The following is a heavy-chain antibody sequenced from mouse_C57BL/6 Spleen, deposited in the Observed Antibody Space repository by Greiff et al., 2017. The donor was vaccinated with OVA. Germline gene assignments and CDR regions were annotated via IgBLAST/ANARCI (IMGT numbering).Heavy chain of an antibody. Sequence: VQLQQPGAELVKPGASVKVSCKASGYTFTSYWMHWVKQRPGQGLEWIGRIHPSDSDTNYNQKFKGKATLTVDKSSSTAYMQLSSLTSEDSTVYYCAPHDYGSSDVFAYWGQGTLVTVSA. CDR1: GYTFTSYW. V-gene: IGHV1-74*01. J-gene: IGHJ3*01. CDR3: APHDYGSSDVFAY. CDR2: IHPSDSDT. D-gene: IGHD1-1*01.